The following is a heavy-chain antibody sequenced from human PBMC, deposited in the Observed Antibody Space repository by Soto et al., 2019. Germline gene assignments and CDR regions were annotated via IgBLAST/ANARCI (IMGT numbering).Heavy chain of an antibody. CDR3: ARDPGGQQLPTGGMDV. Sequence: GGSLRLSCAASGFTFSSYAMHWVRQAPGKGLEWVAVISYDGSNKYYADSVKGRFTISRDNSKNTLYLQMNSLRAEDTAVYYCARDPGGQQLPTGGMDVWGQGTTVTVSS. CDR2: ISYDGSNK. D-gene: IGHD6-13*01. J-gene: IGHJ6*02. V-gene: IGHV3-30-3*01. CDR1: GFTFSSYA.